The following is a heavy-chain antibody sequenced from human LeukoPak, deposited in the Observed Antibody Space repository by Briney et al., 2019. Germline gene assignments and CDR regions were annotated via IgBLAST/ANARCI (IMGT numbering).Heavy chain of an antibody. CDR1: GYSFTSYW. CDR2: IYPGDSDT. V-gene: IGHV5-51*01. D-gene: IGHD4-17*01. Sequence: GESLKISCQGSGYSFTSYWIGWVRQMPGKGLEWMGIIYPGDSDTRYSPSFQGQVTISADKSIRTAYLQWSSLKASDTAMYYCATRGVYGDYELGNWGQGTLVTVSS. CDR3: ATRGVYGDYELGN. J-gene: IGHJ4*02.